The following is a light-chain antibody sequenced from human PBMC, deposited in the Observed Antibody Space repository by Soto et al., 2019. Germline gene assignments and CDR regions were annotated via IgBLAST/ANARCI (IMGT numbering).Light chain of an antibody. J-gene: IGKJ5*01. CDR1: QGISSY. Sequence: DIQLTQSPSFLSASVGDRVTITCRASQGISSYLAWYQQKPGKAPKLLIYAASTLQSGVPSRFSGSGSRTEFTLTISSLQPEDFATYYGQQLNSYPFTFGQGTRLEIK. CDR2: AAS. CDR3: QQLNSYPFT. V-gene: IGKV1-9*01.